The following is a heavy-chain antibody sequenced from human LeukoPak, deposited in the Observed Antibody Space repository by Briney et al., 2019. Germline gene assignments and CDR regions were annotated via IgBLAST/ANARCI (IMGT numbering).Heavy chain of an antibody. CDR3: ARGGYSYGSKSFFDY. Sequence: PGGSLRLSCAAVGFTVSSNYLSWVRQAPGKGLEWVSVIYSGGSTYYADSVKGRFTISRDNSKNTLYLQMNTLRAEDTAVYYCARGGYSYGSKSFFDYWGQGTLVTVSS. CDR1: GFTVSSNY. CDR2: IYSGGST. V-gene: IGHV3-66*01. J-gene: IGHJ4*02. D-gene: IGHD5-18*01.